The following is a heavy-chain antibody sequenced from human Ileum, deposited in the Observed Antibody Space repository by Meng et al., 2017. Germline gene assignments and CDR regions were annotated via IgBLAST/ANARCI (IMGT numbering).Heavy chain of an antibody. D-gene: IGHD3-16*01. CDR2: IYWNDEK. V-gene: IGHV2-5*01. CDR1: GFLLSTSGVG. J-gene: IGHJ4*02. CDR3: AHSSAAYMYYFDY. Sequence: SGPTLKPTQTLTLTCTFSGFLLSTSGVGVAWTRQPPGKALEWLAFIYWNDEKRYSPSLKSRLTISKDTSKNQVVLTMSNMDPVDTGTYFCAHSSAAYMYYFDYWGQGTLVTVSS.